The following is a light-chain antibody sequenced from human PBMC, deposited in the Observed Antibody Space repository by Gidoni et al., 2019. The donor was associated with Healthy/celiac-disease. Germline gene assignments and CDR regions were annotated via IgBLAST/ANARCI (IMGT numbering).Light chain of an antibody. CDR3: QQYGSSPGNT. CDR1: QSVSSSY. Sequence: EIVLTQSPGTLSLSPGERATLSCRASQSVSSSYLAWYQQKPGQAPRLLIYGASSRATGIPDRFSGSGSGTDFTLTISRLEPEEFAVYYCQQYGSSPGNTFGQGTKLEIK. J-gene: IGKJ2*01. CDR2: GAS. V-gene: IGKV3-20*01.